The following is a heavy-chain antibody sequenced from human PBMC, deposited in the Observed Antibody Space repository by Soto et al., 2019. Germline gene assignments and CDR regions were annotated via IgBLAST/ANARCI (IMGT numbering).Heavy chain of an antibody. CDR3: AKDTNGDYVGGFEF. CDR1: GFTFRSYA. V-gene: IGHV3-23*01. D-gene: IGHD4-17*01. Sequence: GGSLRLSCAASGFTFRSYAMSWVRQAPGKGPEWVSGISASGGRTYYADSVKGRFTISRDNSRDTLSLQLNSLRVEDTAVYYCAKDTNGDYVGGFEFWGQGTLVTVYS. CDR2: ISASGGRT. J-gene: IGHJ4*03.